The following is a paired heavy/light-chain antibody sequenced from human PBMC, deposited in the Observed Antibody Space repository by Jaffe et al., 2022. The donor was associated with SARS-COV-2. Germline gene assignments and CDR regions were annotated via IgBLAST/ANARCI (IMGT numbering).Heavy chain of an antibody. CDR1: DFIFSSYA. CDR3: AKDVSGMDV. CDR2: ISGSGVST. J-gene: IGHJ6*02. V-gene: IGHV3-23*01. Sequence: EVQLLESGGGLVEPGGSLRLSCVASDFIFSSYAMSWVRQAQGKGLEWVSAISGSGVSTYYIDSVKGRFTISRDNSKNTLYLQMNSLRAEDTAIYYCAKDVSGMDVWGQGTTVTVSS.
Light chain of an antibody. V-gene: IGLV3-9*01. J-gene: IGLJ1*01. Sequence: SYELTQPLSVSVALGQTARISCGGNNIGNKNVHWYQQKPGQAPILVIYRDNNRPSGIPERFSGSKSGNTATLTISRAQAGDETDYYCQVWDSSTGVFGPGTKVTVL. CDR1: NIGNKN. CDR3: QVWDSSTGV. CDR2: RDN.